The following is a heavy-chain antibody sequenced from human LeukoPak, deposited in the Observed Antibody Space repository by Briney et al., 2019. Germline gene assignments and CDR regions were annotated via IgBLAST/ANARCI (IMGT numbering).Heavy chain of an antibody. CDR1: GFTFSSYA. Sequence: GGSLRLSCAASGFTFSSYAMHWVRQAPGKGLEWVAVISYDGSNKYYADSVKGRFTISRDNSKNTLYLQMNSLRAEDTAVYYCVRGGGHDGGYFDYWGQGTLVTVSS. J-gene: IGHJ4*02. D-gene: IGHD1-1*01. V-gene: IGHV3-30-3*01. CDR3: VRGGGHDGGYFDY. CDR2: ISYDGSNK.